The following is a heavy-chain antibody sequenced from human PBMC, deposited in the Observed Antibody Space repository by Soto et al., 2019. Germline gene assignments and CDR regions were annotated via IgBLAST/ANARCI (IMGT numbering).Heavy chain of an antibody. CDR3: ARFSIITIFGVLQGYSMDV. D-gene: IGHD3-3*01. CDR2: ISSSSSYI. V-gene: IGHV3-21*01. CDR1: GFTFSSYS. Sequence: GGSLRLSCAASGFTFSSYSMNWVRQAPGKGLEWVSSISSSSSYIYYADSVKGRFTISRDNAKNSLYLQMNSLRAEDTAVYYCARFSIITIFGVLQGYSMDVWGKGTTVTVSS. J-gene: IGHJ6*03.